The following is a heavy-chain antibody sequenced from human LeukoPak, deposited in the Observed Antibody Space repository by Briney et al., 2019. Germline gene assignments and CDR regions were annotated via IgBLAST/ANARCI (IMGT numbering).Heavy chain of an antibody. CDR3: ARAGPWIQLWQNIDY. Sequence: GGSLRLSCAASGFTFSSYAMHWVRQAPGKGLEWVAVISYDGSNKYYADSVKGRFTISRHNSKNTLYLQMNSLRAEDTAVYYCARAGPWIQLWQNIDYWGQGTLVTVSS. CDR2: ISYDGSNK. CDR1: GFTFSSYA. V-gene: IGHV3-30*04. J-gene: IGHJ4*02. D-gene: IGHD5-18*01.